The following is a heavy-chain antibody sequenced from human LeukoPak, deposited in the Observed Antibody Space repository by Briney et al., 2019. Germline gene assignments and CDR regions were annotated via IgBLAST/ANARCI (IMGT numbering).Heavy chain of an antibody. CDR3: ARDLAYCGGDCYSGYFDY. Sequence: GGSLRLSCAASGFTASDYYMSWIRQAPGKGLEWVSYISSSGNTIYYADSVKGRFTISRDNAKNSLYLQMNSLRAEDTAVYYCARDLAYCGGDCYSGYFDYWGQGTLVTVSS. CDR2: ISSSGNTI. V-gene: IGHV3-11*01. D-gene: IGHD2-21*02. CDR1: GFTASDYY. J-gene: IGHJ4*02.